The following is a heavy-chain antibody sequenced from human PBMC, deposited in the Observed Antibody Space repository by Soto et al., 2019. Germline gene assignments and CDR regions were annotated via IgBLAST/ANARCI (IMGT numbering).Heavy chain of an antibody. CDR1: GFTFSSYA. CDR2: ISWNSGSI. CDR3: AKGTAAFPLYYMDV. Sequence: GGSLRLSCAASGFTFSSYAMSWVRQAPGKGLEWVSGISWNSGSIGYADSVKGRFTISRDNAKNSLYLQMNSLRAEDTALYYCAKGTAAFPLYYMDVWGKGTTVTVSS. V-gene: IGHV3-9*01. D-gene: IGHD6-13*01. J-gene: IGHJ6*03.